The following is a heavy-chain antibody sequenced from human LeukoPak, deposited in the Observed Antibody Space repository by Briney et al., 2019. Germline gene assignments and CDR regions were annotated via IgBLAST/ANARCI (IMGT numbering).Heavy chain of an antibody. CDR3: ARLSGSYLSRLDY. D-gene: IGHD1-26*01. J-gene: IGHJ4*02. CDR2: IYPGDSET. V-gene: IGHV5-51*01. Sequence: GESLKISCQGSGYSFTSNWIGWVRQMPGKGLEWMGIIYPGDSETRYSPSFQGQVTISADKSISTASLQWSSLKASDTAMYYCARLSGSYLSRLDYWGQGTLVTISS. CDR1: GYSFTSNW.